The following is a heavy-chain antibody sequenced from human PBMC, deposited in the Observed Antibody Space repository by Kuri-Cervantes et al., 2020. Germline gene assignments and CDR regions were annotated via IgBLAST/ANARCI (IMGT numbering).Heavy chain of an antibody. D-gene: IGHD3-22*01. V-gene: IGHV1-3*01. CDR1: GYTFTSYA. CDR2: INAGNGNT. J-gene: IGHJ3*02. Sequence: ASVKVSCKASGYTFTSYAMHWVRQAPGQRLEWMGWINAGNGNTKYSQKFQGRVTITRDTSASTAYMEPRSLRSDDTAVYYCASGYYDSSGPSGAFDIWGQGTMVTVSS. CDR3: ASGYYDSSGPSGAFDI.